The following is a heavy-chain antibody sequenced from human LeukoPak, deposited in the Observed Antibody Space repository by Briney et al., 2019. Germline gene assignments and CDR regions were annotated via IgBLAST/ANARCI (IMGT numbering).Heavy chain of an antibody. CDR3: ATDRNSGKYYDY. J-gene: IGHJ4*02. CDR1: GFTFDDYA. D-gene: IGHD1-26*01. CDR2: IWYDGSNK. V-gene: IGHV3-33*08. Sequence: PGRSLRLSCAASGFTFDDYAMHWVRQAPGKGLEWVAVIWYDGSNKYYADSVKGRFTISRDNSKDTLYLQMNSLRAEDTAVYYCATDRNSGKYYDYWGQGTLVTVSS.